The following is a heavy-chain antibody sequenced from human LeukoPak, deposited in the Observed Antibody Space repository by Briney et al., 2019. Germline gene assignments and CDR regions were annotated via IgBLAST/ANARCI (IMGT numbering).Heavy chain of an antibody. J-gene: IGHJ4*02. CDR3: AKEIYDILTGYSH. V-gene: IGHV3-23*01. D-gene: IGHD3-9*01. CDR1: GFTFSSYA. Sequence: GGSLRLSCAASGFTFSSYAMSWVRQAPGKGLEWVSSISDSGGSTYYAGSAKGRFTISRDNSKNTLYLQMNSLRAEDTAVYYCAKEIYDILTGYSHWGQGTLVTVSS. CDR2: ISDSGGST.